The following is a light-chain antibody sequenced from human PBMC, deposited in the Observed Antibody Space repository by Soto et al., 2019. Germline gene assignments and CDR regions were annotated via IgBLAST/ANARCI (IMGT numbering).Light chain of an antibody. V-gene: IGLV2-14*01. CDR2: DVS. Sequence: QSVLTQPASVSGSPGQSITISCTGTSSDVGGYNYVSWYQQHPGKAPKLMIYDVSNRPSGVSNRFSGSKSGNTASLTISGRQAEDEADYYCSSYTRSSSPWVFGGGTKLTV. CDR1: SSDVGGYNY. J-gene: IGLJ3*02. CDR3: SSYTRSSSPWV.